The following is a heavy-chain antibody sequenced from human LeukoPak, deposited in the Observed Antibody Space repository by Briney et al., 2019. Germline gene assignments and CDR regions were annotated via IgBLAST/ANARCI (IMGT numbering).Heavy chain of an antibody. V-gene: IGHV4-61*02. CDR1: GGSISSGSYY. D-gene: IGHD3-3*01. Sequence: SQTLSLTCTVSGGSISSGSYYWSWIRQPAGKGLEWIGRIYTSGSTNYNPSLKSRVTISVDTSKNQFSLKLSSVTAADTAVYYCARDPATYDFWSGYYYYYYMDVWGKGTTVTVSS. CDR3: ARDPATYDFWSGYYYYYYMDV. CDR2: IYTSGST. J-gene: IGHJ6*03.